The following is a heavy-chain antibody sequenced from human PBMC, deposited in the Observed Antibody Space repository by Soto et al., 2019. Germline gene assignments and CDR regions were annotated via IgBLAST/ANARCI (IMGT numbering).Heavy chain of an antibody. J-gene: IGHJ6*02. CDR1: GGSVSTGMEY. Sequence: SETPSLTCTVSGGSVSTGMEYWGWVRQPPGKALEFIGYMYKTGETLLNSSLKSRVTLSMETSKNQFSLTLSSVTAADTAVYFCMKAHESGDFLGMSVWGPGTTVTVSS. CDR2: MYKTGET. V-gene: IGHV4-61*01. CDR3: MKAHESGDFLGMSV. D-gene: IGHD3-10*01.